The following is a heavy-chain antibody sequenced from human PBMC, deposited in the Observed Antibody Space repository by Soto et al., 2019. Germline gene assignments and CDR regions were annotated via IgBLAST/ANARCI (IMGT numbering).Heavy chain of an antibody. CDR2: ISSSSSTI. V-gene: IGHV3-48*02. CDR1: GFTFSSYS. D-gene: IGHD4-17*01. CDR3: ARDGGDYGDYESYYYGMDV. J-gene: IGHJ6*02. Sequence: EVQLVESGGGLVQPGGSLRLSCAASGFTFSSYSMNWVRQAPGKGLEWVSYISSSSSTIYYADSVKGRFTISRDNAKNSLYLQMNCLRDEDTAVYYCARDGGDYGDYESYYYGMDVWGQGTTVTVSS.